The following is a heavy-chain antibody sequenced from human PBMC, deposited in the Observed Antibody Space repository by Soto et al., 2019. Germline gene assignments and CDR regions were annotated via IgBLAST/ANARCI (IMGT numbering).Heavy chain of an antibody. V-gene: IGHV3-21*06. D-gene: IGHD1-26*01. Sequence: GGSLRLSCAASGFTFSSYSINRVRQSPGKGLEWVSSISSSSSYIYYADSVKGRFTISRDNAKNSLYLQMNSLRAEDTAVYYCARDIVGATTAFQHWGQGTMVTVSS. CDR1: GFTFSSYS. J-gene: IGHJ1*01. CDR3: ARDIVGATTAFQH. CDR2: ISSSSSYI.